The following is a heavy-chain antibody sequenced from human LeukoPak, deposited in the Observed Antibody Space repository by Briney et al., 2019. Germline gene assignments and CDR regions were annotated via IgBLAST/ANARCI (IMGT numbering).Heavy chain of an antibody. Sequence: PGGSLRLSCAASGFTFSDYYMSWIRQAPGKGLDWVSYISSSSSDTHYADSVKGRFTISRDNAKNSLYLQMNSLRAEDTAVYYCVREPLYSSSWNLYWGQGTLVTVSS. CDR2: ISSSSSDT. CDR3: VREPLYSSSWNLY. V-gene: IGHV3-11*05. D-gene: IGHD6-13*01. CDR1: GFTFSDYY. J-gene: IGHJ4*02.